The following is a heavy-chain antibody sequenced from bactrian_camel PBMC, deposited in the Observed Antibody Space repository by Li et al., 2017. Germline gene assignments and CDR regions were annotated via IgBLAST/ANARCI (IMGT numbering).Heavy chain of an antibody. J-gene: IGHJ6*01. CDR1: GYNFIGRC. Sequence: HVQLVESGGGSVQAGGSLRLSCTAPGYNFIGRCVGWFRQVPGMALEWVSSISSGGGSAYYAVDVSGRFIISRDNAKNTLYLQLNSLKTEDTGMYYCTKGTGWGPGFAYWGQGTQVTVS. CDR2: ISSGGGSA. D-gene: IGHD5*01. CDR3: TKGTGWGPGFAY. V-gene: IGHV3S1*01.